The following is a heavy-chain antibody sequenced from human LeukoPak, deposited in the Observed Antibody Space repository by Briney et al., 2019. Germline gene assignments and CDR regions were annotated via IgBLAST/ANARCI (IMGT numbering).Heavy chain of an antibody. D-gene: IGHD1-7*01. Sequence: GGSLRLSCAASGFTFSSYGMHWVRQAPGKGLEWVAVISYDGSNKYYADSVKGRFTISRDNSKNTLYLQMNSLRAEDTAVYYCAKEGGRYNWNSYFDYWGQGTLVTVSS. CDR3: AKEGGRYNWNSYFDY. CDR1: GFTFSSYG. V-gene: IGHV3-30*18. CDR2: ISYDGSNK. J-gene: IGHJ4*02.